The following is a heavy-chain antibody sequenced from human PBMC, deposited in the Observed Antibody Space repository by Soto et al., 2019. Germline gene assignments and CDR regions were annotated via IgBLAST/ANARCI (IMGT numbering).Heavy chain of an antibody. V-gene: IGHV3-11*01. CDR3: ARDIGYYESSGYLDY. CDR1: GFTFSYYY. D-gene: IGHD3-22*01. J-gene: IGHJ4*02. Sequence: GSLRLSCSASGFTFSYYYMSWILQAPGQGLEWVSYIGSSDNIIYYADSVKGRFTISRDNAKNSLYLQMNSLRDEDTAVYYCARDIGYYESSGYLDYWGQGTLVTVSS. CDR2: IGSSDNII.